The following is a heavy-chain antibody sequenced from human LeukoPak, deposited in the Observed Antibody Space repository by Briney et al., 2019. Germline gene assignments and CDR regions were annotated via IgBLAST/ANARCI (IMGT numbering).Heavy chain of an antibody. CDR3: AKTGSSSWGYFDY. J-gene: IGHJ4*02. V-gene: IGHV3-48*01. CDR1: GFTFSSYS. CDR2: ISISSSTI. D-gene: IGHD6-13*01. Sequence: PGGSLRLSCAASGFTFSSYSMNWVRQAPGKGLEWLSYISISSSTIYYADSVKGRFTISRDNAKNSLYLQMNSLRPEDTAVYYCAKTGSSSWGYFDYWGQGTLVTVSS.